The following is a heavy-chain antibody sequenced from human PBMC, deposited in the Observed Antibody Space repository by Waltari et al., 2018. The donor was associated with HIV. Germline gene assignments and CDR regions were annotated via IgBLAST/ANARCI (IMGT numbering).Heavy chain of an antibody. CDR2: NNPTVGKA. V-gene: IGHV1-69*01. Sequence: QVQLVQSGAEVKKPGSSVKVSCKASGGTFSSYAISWVRQAPGQGLEWMGGNNPTVGKANYEQKFQGRVTITADESTSTAYMELSSLRSEDTAVYYCARVPWAVSSPWFDPWGQGTLVTVSS. D-gene: IGHD6-6*01. J-gene: IGHJ5*02. CDR1: GGTFSSYA. CDR3: ARVPWAVSSPWFDP.